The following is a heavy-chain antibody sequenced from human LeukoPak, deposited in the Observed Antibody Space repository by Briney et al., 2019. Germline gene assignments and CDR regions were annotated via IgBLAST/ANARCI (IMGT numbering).Heavy chain of an antibody. J-gene: IGHJ6*03. V-gene: IGHV4-59*11. CDR2: ISNSGRT. Sequence: SETLSLTCTVSGGSISSHYWTWIRQSPVKGLEWIGDISNSGRTSYNPSLKSRVTISIDTSKNQFSLKLSSVIAADTAVYYCGRDALVGYFSYYYMDVWGKGTTVTVSS. CDR1: GGSISSHY. D-gene: IGHD2-15*01. CDR3: GRDALVGYFSYYYMDV.